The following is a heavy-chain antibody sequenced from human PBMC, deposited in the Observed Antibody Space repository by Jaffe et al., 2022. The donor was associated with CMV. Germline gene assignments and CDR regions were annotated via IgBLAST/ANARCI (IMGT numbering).Heavy chain of an antibody. CDR2: TYYRSKWYN. Sequence: QVQLQQSGPGLVKPSQTLSLTCAISGDSVSSNSAAWNWIRQSPSRGLEWLGRTYYRSKWYNDYAVSVKSRITINPDTSKNQFSLQLNSVTPEDTAVYYCARVGEQWLETELHDWFDPWGQGTLVTVSS. J-gene: IGHJ5*02. V-gene: IGHV6-1*01. CDR3: ARVGEQWLETELHDWFDP. CDR1: GDSVSSNSAA. D-gene: IGHD6-19*01.